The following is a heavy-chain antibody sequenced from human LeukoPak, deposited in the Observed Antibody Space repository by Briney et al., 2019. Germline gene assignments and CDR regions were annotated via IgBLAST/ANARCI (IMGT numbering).Heavy chain of an antibody. D-gene: IGHD5-18*01. CDR2: ISYDGSIK. CDR3: TRGPIQLWLYYGMDV. J-gene: IGHJ6*02. CDR1: GFTFSSYG. V-gene: IGHV3-30*03. Sequence: GGSLRLSCAASGFTFSSYGMHWVRQAPGKGLEWMALISYDGSIKYYADSVKGRFTISRDNSKNTLYLQMNSLKTEDTAVYYCTRGPIQLWLYYGMDVWGQGTTVTVSS.